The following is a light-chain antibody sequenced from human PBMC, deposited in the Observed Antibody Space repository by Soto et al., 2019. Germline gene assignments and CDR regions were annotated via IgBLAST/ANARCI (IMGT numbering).Light chain of an antibody. J-gene: IGLJ1*01. CDR1: SANIGSNY. CDR2: RNN. CDR3: AAWDDSLRGYG. V-gene: IGLV1-47*01. Sequence: QPPASAWTPWPRISRTWYESSANIGSNYVYWYQQLPGTAPNPLIYRNNQRPSGVPDRFSGSKSGTSASLAISGIRSEDEADYYCAAWDDSLRGYGFGTGTKVTVL.